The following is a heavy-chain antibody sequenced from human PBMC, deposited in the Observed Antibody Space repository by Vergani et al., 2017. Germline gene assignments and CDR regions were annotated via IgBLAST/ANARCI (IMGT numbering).Heavy chain of an antibody. CDR2: VNHGGST. CDR3: ASIAHAPTRRNPTPVDL. J-gene: IGHJ6*01. CDR1: GGSFSDYY. Sequence: QVQLQEWGAGLLKTSETLSLTCGVSGGSFSDYYWCWFRQDPGMGLEWIGEVNHGGSTNYNPSLKSRVSISVDTSKNQFSLQLTSVTAADSALYCCASIAHAPTRRNPTPVDLGGQG. V-gene: IGHV4-34*01. D-gene: IGHD1-14*01.